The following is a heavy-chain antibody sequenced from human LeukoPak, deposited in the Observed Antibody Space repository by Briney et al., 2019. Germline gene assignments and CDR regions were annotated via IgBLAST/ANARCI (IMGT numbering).Heavy chain of an antibody. CDR1: GFTFSNYN. V-gene: IGHV3-21*01. J-gene: IGHJ5*02. CDR3: ARDRSEYYDSSGYYL. Sequence: GGSLRLSCAASGFTFSNYNMHWVRQAPGKGLEWVSSISSSSSYIYYADSVKGRFTISRDNAKNSLYLQMTSLRAEDTAVYYCARDRSEYYDSSGYYLWGQGTLVTVSS. CDR2: ISSSSSYI. D-gene: IGHD3-22*01.